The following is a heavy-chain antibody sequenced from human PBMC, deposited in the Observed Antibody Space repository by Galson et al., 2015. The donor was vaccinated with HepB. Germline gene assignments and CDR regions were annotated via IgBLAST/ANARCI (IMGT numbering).Heavy chain of an antibody. CDR3: ARDLGSSSWDLGPYGMDV. V-gene: IGHV3-21*01. J-gene: IGHJ6*02. Sequence: SLRLSCAASGFTFSSYSMNWVRQAPGKGLEWVSSISSSSSYIYYADSVKGRFTISRDNAKNSLYLQMNSLRAEDTAVYYCARDLGSSSWDLGPYGMDVWGQGTTVTVSS. CDR1: GFTFSSYS. CDR2: ISSSSSYI. D-gene: IGHD6-13*01.